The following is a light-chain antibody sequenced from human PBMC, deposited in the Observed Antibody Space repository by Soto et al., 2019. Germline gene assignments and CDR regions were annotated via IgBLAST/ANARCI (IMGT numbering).Light chain of an antibody. J-gene: IGKJ1*01. CDR3: QRYYSYPPT. CDR2: AAS. CDR1: QGISSY. Sequence: AIRMTQSPSSFSASTGDRVTITCRASQGISSYLAWYQQKPGKAPKLLIYAASTLQSGVPSRFSGSGSGTDFTLTISCLQSDDFATYYCQRYYSYPPTFGQGTKV. V-gene: IGKV1-8*01.